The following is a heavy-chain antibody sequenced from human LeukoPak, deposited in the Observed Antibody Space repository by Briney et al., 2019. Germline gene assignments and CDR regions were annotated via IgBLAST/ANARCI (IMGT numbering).Heavy chain of an antibody. CDR3: SISSGWYEPFDY. D-gene: IGHD6-19*01. V-gene: IGHV4-39*01. J-gene: IGHJ4*02. Sequence: WXRQXPGXXXXXVGSIYYRGSTYNHPSLKRRVTISAETSKKQFSLKLSSVTAADTAVYYCSISSGWYEPFDYWGQGTLVTVSS. CDR2: IYYRGST.